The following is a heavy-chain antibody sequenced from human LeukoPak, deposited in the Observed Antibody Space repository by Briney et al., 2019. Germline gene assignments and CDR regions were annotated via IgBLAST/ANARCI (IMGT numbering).Heavy chain of an antibody. CDR3: AKDRGREITFGGVIVYYFDY. CDR1: GFTFSSYG. V-gene: IGHV3-30*18. J-gene: IGHJ4*01. CDR2: IPYDGSNK. D-gene: IGHD3-16*02. Sequence: GGSLRLSCAASGFTFSSYGMHWVRQAPGKGLEWVAVIPYDGSNKYYADSVKGRFTISRDNSKNTLYLQMNSLRAEDTAVYYCAKDRGREITFGGVIVYYFDYWGQGTLVTVSS.